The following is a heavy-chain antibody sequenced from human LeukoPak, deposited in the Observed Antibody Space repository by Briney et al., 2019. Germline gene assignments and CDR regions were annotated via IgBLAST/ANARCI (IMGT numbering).Heavy chain of an antibody. CDR1: GGSISSDAYY. J-gene: IGHJ4*02. CDR3: ARDLRGYGENGY. D-gene: IGHD4-17*01. CDR2: IYYSGIT. V-gene: IGHV4-31*03. Sequence: PSETLSLTCTVSGGSISSDAYYWSWIRQLPGKGLEWIGYIYYSGITYYNPSLKARVIISLDTSKNQFSLELTSVTAADTAVYYCARDLRGYGENGYWGQGTLVTVSS.